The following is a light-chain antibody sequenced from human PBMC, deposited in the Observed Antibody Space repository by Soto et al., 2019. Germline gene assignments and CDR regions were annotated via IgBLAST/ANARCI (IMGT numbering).Light chain of an antibody. Sequence: VVLTRFPGTLSLSPFSISPLSCRASLSLSSYLTWYQHKPGQAPRLLFYDVSNRATGIPDRFSSSASGTNFTLTISSLEPEDFAIYYCKQRGDWPAFGQGTKVDIK. CDR2: DVS. CDR1: LSLSSY. V-gene: IGKV3-11*01. CDR3: KQRGDWPA. J-gene: IGKJ1*01.